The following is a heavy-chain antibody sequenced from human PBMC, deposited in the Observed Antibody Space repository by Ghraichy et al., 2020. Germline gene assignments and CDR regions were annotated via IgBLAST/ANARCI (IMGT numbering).Heavy chain of an antibody. D-gene: IGHD6-13*01. CDR3: ARESRSIAAASHFDY. CDR2: IYYSGST. Sequence: SETLSLTCTVSGGSISSYYWSWIRQPPGKGLEWIGYIYYSGSTNYNPSLKSRVTISVDTSKNQFSLKLSSVTAADTAVYYCARESRSIAAASHFDYWGQGTLVTVSS. V-gene: IGHV4-59*01. J-gene: IGHJ4*02. CDR1: GGSISSYY.